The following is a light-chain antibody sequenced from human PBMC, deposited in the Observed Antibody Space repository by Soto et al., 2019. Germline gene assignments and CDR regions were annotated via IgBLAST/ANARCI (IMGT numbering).Light chain of an antibody. CDR3: CSYAGSYTYV. CDR1: TKYVGGYNY. CDR2: DVS. V-gene: IGLV2-11*01. Sequence: QSVLTHPLPVSGSPGRSVTISCTGTTKYVGGYNYVSWYQQHPGKAPKLMIYDVSKRPSGVPDRFSGSKSGNTASLTISGLQAEDEADYYCCSYAGSYTYVFGTGTKVTVL. J-gene: IGLJ1*01.